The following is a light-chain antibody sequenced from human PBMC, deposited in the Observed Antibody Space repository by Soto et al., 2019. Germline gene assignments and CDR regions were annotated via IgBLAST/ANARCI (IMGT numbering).Light chain of an antibody. J-gene: IGLJ2*01. Sequence: QAVVTQSSSASASLGSSVKLTCTLSSGHSSYIIAWHQQQPGKAPRYLMKLEGSGSYNKGSGVPDRFSGSSSGADRYLTISILQSEDEADYYCETWDSNTRVFGGGTKLTVL. CDR1: SGHSSYI. CDR3: ETWDSNTRV. V-gene: IGLV4-60*03. CDR2: LEGSGSY.